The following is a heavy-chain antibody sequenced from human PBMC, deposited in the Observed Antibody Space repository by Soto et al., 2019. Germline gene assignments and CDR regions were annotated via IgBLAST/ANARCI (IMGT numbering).Heavy chain of an antibody. CDR3: TRDLDYGGNSEDFDI. CDR1: EFSFTTYW. Sequence: VQLVQSGAEVKKPGESLKISCNGSEFSFTTYWIAWVRQMPGEGLKWMGIIYPGDSRTTYSPSFQGQVTISADKSINTAYLLWSTLKASDTAMYYCTRDLDYGGNSEDFDIWGQGTRVTVSS. CDR2: IYPGDSRT. V-gene: IGHV5-51*03. D-gene: IGHD4-17*01. J-gene: IGHJ3*02.